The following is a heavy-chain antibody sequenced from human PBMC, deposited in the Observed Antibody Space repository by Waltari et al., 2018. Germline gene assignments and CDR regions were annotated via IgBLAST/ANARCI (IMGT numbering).Heavy chain of an antibody. CDR3: ARLPIPSYYYGMDV. CDR1: GDSINNYY. Sequence: QVQLQESGPGLVKPSETLSLTCTVSGDSINNYYWRWIRQPPGKGLDYIGYVSSSGGTNSNPSLKSRVTISLDTSKNQFSLKLSSVTAADTAVYYCARLPIPSYYYGMDVWGQGTTVTVSS. D-gene: IGHD2-21*01. CDR2: VSSSGGT. J-gene: IGHJ6*02. V-gene: IGHV4-4*09.